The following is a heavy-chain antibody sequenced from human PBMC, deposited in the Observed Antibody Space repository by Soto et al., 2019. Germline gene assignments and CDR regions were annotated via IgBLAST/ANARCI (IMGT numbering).Heavy chain of an antibody. J-gene: IGHJ4*02. Sequence: WGSLRLSWAAAGCTFSSYAMSWVRQAPGKGLEWVSAISGSGGSTYYADSVKGRFTISRDNSKNTLYLQMNRLRAEDTAVYYCAKDKARRRGSYYVFVYWGQGTLVTVTS. CDR3: AKDKARRRGSYYVFVY. CDR1: GCTFSSYA. V-gene: IGHV3-23*01. CDR2: ISGSGGST. D-gene: IGHD1-26*01.